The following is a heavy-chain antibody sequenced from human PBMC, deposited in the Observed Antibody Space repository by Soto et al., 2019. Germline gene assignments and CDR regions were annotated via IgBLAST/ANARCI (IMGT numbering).Heavy chain of an antibody. J-gene: IGHJ4*02. CDR3: ARQVLDGPVAGTGSFDS. Sequence: QLQLQESGPGLVKPSETLSLTCTVSGGSISSTSYYWVWIRQPPGKGLEWIGSFYYSGSTYYNPSLKTRVSISVDTSENQFSLKLSSVTAADTAVYYCARQVLDGPVAGTGSFDSWGQGTLVTVSS. V-gene: IGHV4-39*01. CDR2: FYYSGST. CDR1: GGSISSTSYY. D-gene: IGHD6-19*01.